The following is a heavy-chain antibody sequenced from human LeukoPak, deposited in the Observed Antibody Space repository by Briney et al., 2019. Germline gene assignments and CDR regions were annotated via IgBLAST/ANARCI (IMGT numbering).Heavy chain of an antibody. J-gene: IGHJ4*02. V-gene: IGHV1-18*01. CDR1: GYTFSSYG. CDR3: ARDWYSSGWNSDY. D-gene: IGHD6-19*01. CDR2: INVNNGNT. Sequence: GASVTVSCKASGYTFSSYGITWVRQAPGQGLEWVGWINVNNGNTNYAQKLQGRVTMTTDTSTSTAYMELRSLRSDDTAVYYCARDWYSSGWNSDYWGQGTLVTVSS.